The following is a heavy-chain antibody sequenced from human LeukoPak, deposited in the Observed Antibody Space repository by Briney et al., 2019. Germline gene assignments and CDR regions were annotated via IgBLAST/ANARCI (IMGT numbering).Heavy chain of an antibody. Sequence: GGSLRLSCAASGFTFSSYSMNWVRQAPGKGLEWVSSISSSSSYIYYADSVKGRFTISSDNAKNSLYLQMNSLRAEDTAVYYCARYSSGWYSGKYFDYWGQGTLVTVSS. CDR2: ISSSSSYI. D-gene: IGHD6-19*01. CDR1: GFTFSSYS. V-gene: IGHV3-21*01. CDR3: ARYSSGWYSGKYFDY. J-gene: IGHJ4*02.